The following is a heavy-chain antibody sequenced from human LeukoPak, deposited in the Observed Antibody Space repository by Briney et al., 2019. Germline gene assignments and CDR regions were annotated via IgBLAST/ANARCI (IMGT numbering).Heavy chain of an antibody. J-gene: IGHJ6*02. Sequence: GGSLRLSCAASGFTFSSYSMNWVRQAPGKGLEWVSYISSSSSIIYYADSVKGRFTISRDNAKNSLYLQMNSLRDEDTAVYYCARGGCSSTSCPYGMDVWGQGTTVTVSS. V-gene: IGHV3-48*02. CDR1: GFTFSSYS. CDR2: ISSSSSII. D-gene: IGHD2-2*01. CDR3: ARGGCSSTSCPYGMDV.